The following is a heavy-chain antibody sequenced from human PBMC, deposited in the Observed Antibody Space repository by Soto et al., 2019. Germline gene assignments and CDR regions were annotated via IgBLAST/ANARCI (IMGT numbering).Heavy chain of an antibody. J-gene: IGHJ5*02. CDR3: ARLGWETGTRRIYNWFDP. V-gene: IGHV4-34*01. CDR2: INHSGST. D-gene: IGHD1-7*01. CDR1: GGSFSGYY. Sequence: SETLSLTCAVYGGSFSGYYWSWIRQPPGKGLEWIGEINHSGSTNYNPSLKSRVTISVDTSKNQFSLKLSSVTAADTAVYYCARLGWETGTRRIYNWFDPWGQGTLVTVSS.